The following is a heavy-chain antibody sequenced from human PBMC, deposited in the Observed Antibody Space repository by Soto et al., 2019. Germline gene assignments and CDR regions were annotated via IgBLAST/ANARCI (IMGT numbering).Heavy chain of an antibody. CDR3: AYRALYSGSYWDGGYFDY. V-gene: IGHV2-5*02. D-gene: IGHD1-26*01. CDR2: IYWDDDK. CDR1: GFSLSTSGVG. J-gene: IGHJ4*02. Sequence: QITLKESGPTLLKTTQTLALTCTFSGFSLSTSGVGVGWIRQPPGKALEWLAVIYWDDDKRYSPSLKSRVSIYKDTSKNQVVLTLTNMDPVDTATYYCAYRALYSGSYWDGGYFDYWGQGTLVTVSS.